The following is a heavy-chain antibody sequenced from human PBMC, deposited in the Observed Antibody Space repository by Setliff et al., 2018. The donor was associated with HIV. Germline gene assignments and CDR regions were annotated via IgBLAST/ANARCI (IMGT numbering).Heavy chain of an antibody. D-gene: IGHD6-19*01. CDR3: ARCGGCSGWSYYYYYYMDV. J-gene: IGHJ6*03. V-gene: IGHV1-18*01. Sequence: ASVKVSCKASGYTFTSYGISWVRQAPGQGLEWMGWISAYNGNTNYAQKLQGIVTMTTDTSTSTAYMELRSLRSDDTAVYYCARCGGCSGWSYYYYYYMDVWGKGTTVTVSS. CDR1: GYTFTSYG. CDR2: ISAYNGNT.